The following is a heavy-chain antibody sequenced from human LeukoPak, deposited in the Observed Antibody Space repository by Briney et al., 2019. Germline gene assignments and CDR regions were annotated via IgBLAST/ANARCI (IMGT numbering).Heavy chain of an antibody. D-gene: IGHD3-16*01. J-gene: IGHJ4*02. CDR1: GYTFTGYY. CDR3: ARDLGDYFDY. CDR2: INPNSGGT. V-gene: IGHV1-2*02. Sequence: PSVKLSCKASGYTFTGYYMHWVRQAPGQGLEWMGWINPNSGGTNYAQKFQGRVTMTKHPSISTAYMELSSLRSDDTAVYYCARDLGDYFDYWGQGTLVTVSS.